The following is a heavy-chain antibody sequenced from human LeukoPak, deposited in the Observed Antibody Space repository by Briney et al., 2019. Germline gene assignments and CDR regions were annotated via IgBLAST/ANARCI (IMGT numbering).Heavy chain of an antibody. CDR3: ARAVYYYDSSGYYGNYYYYYYMDV. Sequence: SSETLSLTCTVSGGSISSYYWSWIRQPPGKGLEWIGYIYYSGSTNYNPSLKSRVTISVDTSKNQFSLKLSSVTAADTAVYYCARAVYYYDSSGYYGNYYYYYYMDVWGKGTTVTISS. CDR2: IYYSGST. V-gene: IGHV4-59*08. CDR1: GGSISSYY. D-gene: IGHD3-22*01. J-gene: IGHJ6*03.